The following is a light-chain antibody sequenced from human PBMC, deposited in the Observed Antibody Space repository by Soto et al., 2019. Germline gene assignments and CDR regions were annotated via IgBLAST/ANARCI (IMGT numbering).Light chain of an antibody. CDR1: GASIASNY. CDR2: ADN. J-gene: IGLJ2*01. V-gene: IGLV6-57*02. Sequence: NFMLTQPHSVSESPGKTVTISCAGSGASIASNYVQWYQQRPGSAPTIVIYADNQRPSGVPDRFSGSIDSSSNSASLTISGLRTEDEADYYCQSYDVTSVVFGGGTKLTVL. CDR3: QSYDVTSVV.